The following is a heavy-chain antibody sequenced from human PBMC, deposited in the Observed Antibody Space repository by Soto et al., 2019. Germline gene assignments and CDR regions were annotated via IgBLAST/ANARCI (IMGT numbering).Heavy chain of an antibody. D-gene: IGHD1-20*01. J-gene: IGHJ4*02. CDR2: ISYDGSNK. V-gene: IGHV3-30-3*01. Sequence: QVQLVESGGGVVQPGRSLRLSCAASGFTFSSYVMQWVRQAPGKGLEWVALISYDGSNKYYADSVKGRFTISRDNSKNTLYVQMNSLRGEDTAVYYCARIHNSNFDYWGQGNLVTVSS. CDR3: ARIHNSNFDY. CDR1: GFTFSSYV.